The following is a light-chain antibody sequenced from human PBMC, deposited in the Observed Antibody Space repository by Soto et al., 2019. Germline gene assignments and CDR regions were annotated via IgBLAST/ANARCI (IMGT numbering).Light chain of an antibody. J-gene: IGLJ2*01. CDR1: SRDVGAYDF. Sequence: QSVLTQPPSASGSPGQSVTISCTGTSRDVGAYDFVSWYHQQSGNAPKLLSFEVTKRPSGVPDRFSGSKSGNTASLTVSGLQADDEGDYYGSSYAGINNVIFGAGTKLTVL. CDR3: SSYAGINNVI. CDR2: EVT. V-gene: IGLV2-8*01.